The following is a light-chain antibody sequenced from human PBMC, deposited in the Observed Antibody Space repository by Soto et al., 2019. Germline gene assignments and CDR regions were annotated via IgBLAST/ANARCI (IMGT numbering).Light chain of an antibody. CDR2: GAA. V-gene: IGKV3-20*01. CDR3: HQYDSWT. J-gene: IGKJ1*01. Sequence: ESVLTHSPGPLSLSPGERAILSCRASQSFNSIYLAWYQQKPGQAPRLLIYGAASRATGIPDRFSGSGSGTDFTLTISRLEPEDFAVYYCHQYDSWTFGQGTKVDIK. CDR1: QSFNSIY.